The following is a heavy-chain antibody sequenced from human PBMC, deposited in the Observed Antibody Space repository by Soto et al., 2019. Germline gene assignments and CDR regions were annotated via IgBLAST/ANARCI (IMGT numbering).Heavy chain of an antibody. D-gene: IGHD3-22*01. CDR2: VYYGGST. V-gene: IGHV4-39*01. Sequence: QLHLQESGPGLVKPSETLSLTCTVSGGSISSSSYYWGWIRQPPGKGLEWIGNVYYGGSTYYNPSLKSRVTISVGTSKSPFSLNLSSVTAADTAVYYCAGGDYYHSSGYFFYYYTMDVWGQGTTVTVSS. J-gene: IGHJ6*02. CDR1: GGSISSSSYY. CDR3: AGGDYYHSSGYFFYYYTMDV.